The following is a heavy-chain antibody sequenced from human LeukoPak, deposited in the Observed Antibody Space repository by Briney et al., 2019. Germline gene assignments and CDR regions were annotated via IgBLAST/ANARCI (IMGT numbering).Heavy chain of an antibody. D-gene: IGHD3-10*01. CDR2: INPSGGST. V-gene: IGHV1-46*01. CDR3: ARGGTILWFGELSPSDY. J-gene: IGHJ4*02. CDR1: GYTFTSYY. Sequence: ASVKVSCKASGYTFTSYYMHWVRQAPGQGLEWMGIINPSGGSTSYAQKFQGRVTMTRDTSISTAYMELSRLRSDDTAVYYCARGGTILWFGELSPSDYWGQGTLVTVSS.